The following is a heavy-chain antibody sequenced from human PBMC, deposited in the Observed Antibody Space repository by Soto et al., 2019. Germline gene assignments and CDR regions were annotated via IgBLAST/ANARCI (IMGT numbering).Heavy chain of an antibody. D-gene: IGHD3-22*01. J-gene: IGHJ4*02. CDR1: GFTFSNYA. CDR3: EKKGYYDTSGYPIRYFDY. CDR2: ITYSGGSR. Sequence: EVQLVESGGGLVQPGGSLRLSCAASGFTFSNYAMAWVRQAPGKGLEWVSTITYSGGSRDYADSVKGRFTISRDNSKNPLYLQMNRLRAEDTAVYYCEKKGYYDTSGYPIRYFDYWGQGTLVTVSS. V-gene: IGHV3-23*04.